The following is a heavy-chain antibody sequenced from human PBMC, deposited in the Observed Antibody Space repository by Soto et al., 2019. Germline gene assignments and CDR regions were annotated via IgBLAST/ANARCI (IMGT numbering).Heavy chain of an antibody. J-gene: IGHJ6*02. V-gene: IGHV1-69*01. CDR3: AGDYGVYDWYGMDV. CDR1: GATFRSYA. CDR2: ISPIFGST. D-gene: IGHD4-17*01. Sequence: VQLVQSGAEVKKPGSSVKVSCRASGATFRSYAFTWVRQAPGQGLEWMGGISPIFGSTIYARQFQGRVTITAADCASTAYMELNSLSSEDTAVYYCAGDYGVYDWYGMDVWGQGTTVTVSS.